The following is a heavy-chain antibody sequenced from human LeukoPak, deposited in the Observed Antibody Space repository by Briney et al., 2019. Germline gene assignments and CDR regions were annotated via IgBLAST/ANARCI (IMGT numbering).Heavy chain of an antibody. CDR3: ARDLYYFDSSGYYASDL. CDR2: INHDGSEN. V-gene: IGHV3-7*01. CDR1: GFTFSDYW. D-gene: IGHD3-22*01. J-gene: IGHJ5*02. Sequence: GGSLRLSCAASGFTFSDYWMSWVRQAPGKGLEWVANINHDGSENHYGDSLRGRYTISRDNAKNSLDLQINSLRAEDTAVYFCARDLYYFDSSGYYASDLWGQGTLVTVSS.